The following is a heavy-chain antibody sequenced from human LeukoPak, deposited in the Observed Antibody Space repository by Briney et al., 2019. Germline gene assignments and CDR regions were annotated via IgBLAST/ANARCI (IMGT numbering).Heavy chain of an antibody. CDR3: ARVYCSGGSCSTGDYFDY. V-gene: IGHV3-48*01. J-gene: IGHJ4*02. CDR2: ISSSSSTI. D-gene: IGHD2-15*01. Sequence: PGGSLRLSCAASGFTFSSYSMNWVRQAQGKGLEWVSYISSSSSTIYYADSVKGRFTISRDNAKNSLYLQMNSLRAEDTAVYYCARVYCSGGSCSTGDYFDYWGQGTLVTVSS. CDR1: GFTFSSYS.